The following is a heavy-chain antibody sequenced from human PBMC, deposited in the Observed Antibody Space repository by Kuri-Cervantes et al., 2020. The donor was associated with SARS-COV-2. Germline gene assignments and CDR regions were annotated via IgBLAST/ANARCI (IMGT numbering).Heavy chain of an antibody. CDR2: ISFDGSIK. V-gene: IGHV3-30*03. CDR1: GFMFSRCG. D-gene: IGHD2-8*01. CDR3: VTDRLGVHDS. Sequence: GESLKISCAASGFMFSRCGMHWVRQAPGKGLEWVAYISFDGSIKDKIVSGKGRLTISRDNSQNTLYLQMNSLRSEDTAVYYCVTDRLGVHDSWGQGTLVTDSS. J-gene: IGHJ4*02.